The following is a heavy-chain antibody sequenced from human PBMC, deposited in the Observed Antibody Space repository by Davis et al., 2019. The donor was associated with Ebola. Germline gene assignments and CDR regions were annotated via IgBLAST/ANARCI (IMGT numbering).Heavy chain of an antibody. V-gene: IGHV3-23*01. CDR2: ISGSGGST. J-gene: IGHJ4*02. CDR3: AKAPRYCSSSSCYVFDC. Sequence: GESLKIPCAASGFTFSSYAMSWVRQAPGKGLEWVSRISGSGGSTYYADSVKGRFTISRDNSKNTLYLQMNSLRAEDTAVYYCAKAPRYCSSSSCYVFDCWGQGTLVTVSS. D-gene: IGHD2-2*01. CDR1: GFTFSSYA.